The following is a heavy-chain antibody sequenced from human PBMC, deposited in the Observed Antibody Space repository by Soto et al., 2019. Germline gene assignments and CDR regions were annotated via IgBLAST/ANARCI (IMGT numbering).Heavy chain of an antibody. CDR2: IDPSDSYT. V-gene: IGHV5-10-1*01. Sequence: RGQSLNLPYAGSRCSSTRYWIRSVRQLPGKGLEWLGRIDPSDSYTNYSPSFQGHVTISADKSISTAYLQWSSLKASDTAMYYCARHPAAGTSPYYYYYGMDVWGQGTTVTFSS. D-gene: IGHD6-13*01. J-gene: IGHJ6*02. CDR3: ARHPAAGTSPYYYYYGMDV. CDR1: RCSSTRYW.